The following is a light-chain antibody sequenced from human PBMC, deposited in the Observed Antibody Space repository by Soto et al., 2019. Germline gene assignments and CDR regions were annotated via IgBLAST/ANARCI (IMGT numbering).Light chain of an antibody. V-gene: IGKV3-15*01. Sequence: EIVMAQSPDTLSVSPGERATLSCRASQSVSANLAWYQQKPGQAPRLLIYGASTRATGVPARFSGSDSGTEFTLTISSLQFEDIAVYYCQQYDSWPLTFGGGTTVEIK. J-gene: IGKJ4*01. CDR3: QQYDSWPLT. CDR1: QSVSAN. CDR2: GAS.